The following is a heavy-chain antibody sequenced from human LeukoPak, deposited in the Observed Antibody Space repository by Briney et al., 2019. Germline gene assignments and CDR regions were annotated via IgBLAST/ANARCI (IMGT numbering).Heavy chain of an antibody. J-gene: IGHJ4*02. Sequence: SETLSLTCAVYGGSFSGYYWSWIRQPPGKGLEWIGEINHSGSTNYNPSLKSRVTISVDTSKNQFSLKLSSVTAADTAVYYCARGVGGYDYRKSYYWGQGTLVTVSS. CDR2: INHSGST. D-gene: IGHD5-12*01. CDR3: ARGVGGYDYRKSYY. V-gene: IGHV4-34*01. CDR1: GGSFSGYY.